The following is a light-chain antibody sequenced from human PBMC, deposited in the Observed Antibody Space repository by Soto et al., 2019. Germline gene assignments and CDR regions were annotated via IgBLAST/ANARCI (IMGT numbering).Light chain of an antibody. CDR3: AGWEDSLNGVG. CDR2: DVS. V-gene: IGLV2-11*01. Sequence: QSALTQPRSVSGSPGQSVTISCTGTSSDVGGYNYVSWYQQHPGKAPKLMIYDVSKRPSGVPDRFSGSKSGNTASLTISGLQAEDEADYYCAGWEDSLNGVGFGGGTKLTVL. J-gene: IGLJ2*01. CDR1: SSDVGGYNY.